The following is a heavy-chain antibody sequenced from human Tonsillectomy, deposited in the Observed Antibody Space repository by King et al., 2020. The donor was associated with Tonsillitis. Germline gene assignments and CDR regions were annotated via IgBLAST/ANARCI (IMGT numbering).Heavy chain of an antibody. Sequence: QLVQSGGGLVQPGRSLRLSCTASGFTFGDYAMSWVRQAPGKGLEWVGFIRSKAYGGTTEYAASVKGRFTISRDDSKSIAYLQMNSLKTEDTAVYYCTRDQEAGLNHGLWFGEQPGKDAFDIWGQGTMVTVSS. CDR2: IRSKAYGGTT. J-gene: IGHJ3*02. V-gene: IGHV3-49*04. CDR3: TRDQEAGLNHGLWFGEQPGKDAFDI. CDR1: GFTFGDYA. D-gene: IGHD3-10*01.